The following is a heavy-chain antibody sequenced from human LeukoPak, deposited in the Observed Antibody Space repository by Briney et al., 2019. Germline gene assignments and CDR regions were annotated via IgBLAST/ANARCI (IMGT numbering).Heavy chain of an antibody. CDR2: TNPTAGTT. Sequence: GASVKVSCKASGYTFSTYYIHWVRQAARQGLEWVAVTNPTAGTTTYAQKFQGRVTMTRDTSPSTVYLELSRLRIEDTAVYYCSRDLRGSYNGYWGQGTMVTVSS. D-gene: IGHD1-26*01. CDR3: SRDLRGSYNGY. V-gene: IGHV1-46*01. CDR1: GYTFSTYY. J-gene: IGHJ4*02.